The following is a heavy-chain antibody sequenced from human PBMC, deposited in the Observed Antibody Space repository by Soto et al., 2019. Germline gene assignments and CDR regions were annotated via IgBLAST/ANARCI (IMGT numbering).Heavy chain of an antibody. Sequence: EVQLVESGGGLVQPGGSLRLSCAASAFTFRNYWMSWVRQAPGKGLEWVANIKQDGSEKYYVDSVKGRFTISRDNAKSSLYLQINSLRAEDTAVYYCARVDCSSIGCYGDYSDYGMDVWGQGTTVTVS. D-gene: IGHD2-2*01. CDR3: ARVDCSSIGCYGDYSDYGMDV. J-gene: IGHJ6*02. CDR1: AFTFRNYW. V-gene: IGHV3-7*05. CDR2: IKQDGSEK.